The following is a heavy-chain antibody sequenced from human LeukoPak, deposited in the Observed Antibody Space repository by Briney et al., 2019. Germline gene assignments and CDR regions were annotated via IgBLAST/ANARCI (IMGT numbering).Heavy chain of an antibody. D-gene: IGHD5-12*01. CDR3: ARRVEYSGYEGWFDP. CDR1: GGSISSYY. J-gene: IGHJ5*02. Sequence: SETLSLTCIVSGGSISSYYWSWIRQPPGKGLDWIGYIHYSVGTNYNPSLKSRVTISIDTSKTHFSLKLNSVTAADTAVYYCARRVEYSGYEGWFDPWGQGTLVTVSS. CDR2: IHYSVGT. V-gene: IGHV4-59*01.